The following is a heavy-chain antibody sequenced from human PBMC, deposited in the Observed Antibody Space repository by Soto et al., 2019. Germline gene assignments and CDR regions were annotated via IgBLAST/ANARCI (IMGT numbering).Heavy chain of an antibody. D-gene: IGHD4-17*01. V-gene: IGHV1-24*01. CDR1: GYTLTELS. CDR2: FDPEDGET. J-gene: IGHJ3*02. CDR3: ATESWTVAPDAFDI. Sequence: VASVKVSCKVSGYTLTELSMHWVRQAPGKGLEWMGGFDPEDGETIYAQKFQGRVTMTEDTSTDTAYMELSSLRSEDTAVYYCATESWTVAPDAFDIWGQGTMVTVSS.